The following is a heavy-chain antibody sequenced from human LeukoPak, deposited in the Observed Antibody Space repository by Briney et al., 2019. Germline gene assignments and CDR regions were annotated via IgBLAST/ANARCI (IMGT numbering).Heavy chain of an antibody. CDR1: GFTFSDYY. V-gene: IGHV3-11*01. Sequence: GGSLRLSCAASGFTFSDYYMSWIRQAPGKGLEWVSYISSSGSTIYYADSVKGRFTVSRDKAKNSLYLQMNSLRAEDTAVYYCAVILPSNAFDYWGQGTLVTVSS. D-gene: IGHD2-15*01. CDR3: AVILPSNAFDY. CDR2: ISSSGSTI. J-gene: IGHJ4*02.